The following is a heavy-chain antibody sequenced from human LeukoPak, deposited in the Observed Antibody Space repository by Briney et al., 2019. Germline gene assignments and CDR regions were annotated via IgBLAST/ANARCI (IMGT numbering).Heavy chain of an antibody. CDR1: GFTFSSYS. CDR2: ISSSSYI. Sequence: GGSLRLPCAASGFTFSSYSMNWVRQAPGKGLEWVSSISSSSYIYYADSVKGRFTISRDNAKNSLYLQMNSLRAEDTAVYYCARDRGDCSSTSCYHDSWGQGTLVTVSS. CDR3: ARDRGDCSSTSCYHDS. D-gene: IGHD2-2*01. J-gene: IGHJ4*02. V-gene: IGHV3-21*01.